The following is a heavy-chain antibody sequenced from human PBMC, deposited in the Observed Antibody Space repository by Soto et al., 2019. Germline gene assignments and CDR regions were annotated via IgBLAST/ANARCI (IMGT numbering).Heavy chain of an antibody. V-gene: IGHV3-30-3*01. Sequence: GGALRLSCSASGVSFNDFAMHWVRQAPGKGLEWVALISHDESKTNHADSVKGRFSISRDNSRNTLYLQMNSLRAEDTAVYYCARIHHSSGYSYDHWGQGTLVTVSS. CDR1: GVSFNDFA. CDR2: ISHDESKT. J-gene: IGHJ4*02. CDR3: ARIHHSSGYSYDH. D-gene: IGHD3-22*01.